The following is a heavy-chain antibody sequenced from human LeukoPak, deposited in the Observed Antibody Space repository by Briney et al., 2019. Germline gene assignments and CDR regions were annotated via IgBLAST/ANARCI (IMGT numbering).Heavy chain of an antibody. V-gene: IGHV3-48*01. CDR3: ARDPHDTYYDFWSGYYTEHYFDY. CDR1: GFTFSSYS. Sequence: GGSLRLSCAASGFTFSSYSMNWVRQAPGKGPERVSYISTSSTTIYYADSVKGRFTISRDNAKNSLYLQMNSLRAEDTAVYYCARDPHDTYYDFWSGYYTEHYFDYWGQGTLVTVSS. CDR2: ISTSSTTI. D-gene: IGHD3-3*01. J-gene: IGHJ4*02.